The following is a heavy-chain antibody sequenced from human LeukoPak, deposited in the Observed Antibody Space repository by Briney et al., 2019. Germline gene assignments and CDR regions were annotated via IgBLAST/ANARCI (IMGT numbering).Heavy chain of an antibody. Sequence: ASVKVSCKASGYTFTSYGSSWVRQAPGQGLEWMGVINLRGDATIYAQKFQGRVTMTSDSSTTTVYMELSSLKSEDTGLYYCARKWSSRDWFDPWGQGTLVTVSS. CDR1: GYTFTSYG. CDR2: INLRGDAT. CDR3: ARKWSSRDWFDP. J-gene: IGHJ5*02. D-gene: IGHD2-8*01. V-gene: IGHV1-46*01.